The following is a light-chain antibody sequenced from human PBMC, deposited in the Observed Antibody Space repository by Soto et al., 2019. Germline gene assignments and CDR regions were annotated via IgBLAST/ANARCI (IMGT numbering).Light chain of an antibody. J-gene: IGKJ2*01. Sequence: EIVMTQSPATLSVSLGERATLSCRASQSVGSNLAWYQQKPGQAPRLLIYGASSRATGIPARFGGSGSGTEFTLTISSLQSEDFAVYYCQQYNNWPRPFGQGTKLEIK. CDR2: GAS. CDR3: QQYNNWPRP. CDR1: QSVGSN. V-gene: IGKV3-15*01.